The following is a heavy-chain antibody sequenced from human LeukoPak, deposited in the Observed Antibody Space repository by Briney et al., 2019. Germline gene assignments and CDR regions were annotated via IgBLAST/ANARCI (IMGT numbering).Heavy chain of an antibody. CDR1: GGSMSSYY. J-gene: IGHJ4*02. Sequence: SETLSLTCTVSGGSMSSYYWSWIRQPPGKGLEWIGYIYYSGSTNYNPSLKSRVTISVDTSKNQFSLKLSSVTAADTAVYYCARGRRQLVPIWAGWGQGTLVTVSS. CDR3: ARGRRQLVPIWAG. V-gene: IGHV4-59*08. D-gene: IGHD6-13*01. CDR2: IYYSGST.